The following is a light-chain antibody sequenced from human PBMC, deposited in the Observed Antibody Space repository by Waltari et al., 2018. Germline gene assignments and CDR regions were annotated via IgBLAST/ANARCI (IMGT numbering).Light chain of an antibody. Sequence: DIQMTQSTSSLSASVGDRVTITCRASQTIGSYLIWYQHKPVKAPKVLIYAASSLQSGVPSRFSGSGSGTDFTLTIISLQPEDFATYYCHQTYSSPQTFVQGTKLEIK. J-gene: IGKJ2*01. CDR3: HQTYSSPQT. V-gene: IGKV1-39*01. CDR2: AAS. CDR1: QTIGSY.